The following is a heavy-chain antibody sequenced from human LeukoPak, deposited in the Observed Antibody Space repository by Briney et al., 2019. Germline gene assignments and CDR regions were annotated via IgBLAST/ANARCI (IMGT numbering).Heavy chain of an antibody. J-gene: IGHJ4*02. Sequence: SETLSLTCAVYGGSFSGYYWSWIRQPPGKGLEWIGEINHSGSTNYNPSLKSRVTIPIDTSKNHFSLRLSSVTAADAAVYYCAREGIYSSSSYFDYWGQGTLVTVSS. CDR1: GGSFSGYY. CDR2: INHSGST. V-gene: IGHV4-34*01. D-gene: IGHD6-6*01. CDR3: AREGIYSSSSYFDY.